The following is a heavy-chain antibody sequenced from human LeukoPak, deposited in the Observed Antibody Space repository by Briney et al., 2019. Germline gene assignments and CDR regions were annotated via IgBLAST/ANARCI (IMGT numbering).Heavy chain of an antibody. CDR3: ARDNGKDYYDSSGYYSTGYYYYYMDV. CDR1: GGSISSYY. V-gene: IGHV4-59*12. J-gene: IGHJ6*03. Sequence: SETLSLTCTVSGGSISSYYWGWIRQPPGKGLEWIGYIYYSGSTNYNPSLKSRVTISVDTSKNQFSLKLSSVTAADTAVYYCARDNGKDYYDSSGYYSTGYYYYYMDVWGKGTTVTISS. CDR2: IYYSGST. D-gene: IGHD3-22*01.